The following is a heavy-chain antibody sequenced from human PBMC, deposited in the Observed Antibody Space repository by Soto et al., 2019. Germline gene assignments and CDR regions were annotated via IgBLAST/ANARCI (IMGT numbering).Heavy chain of an antibody. CDR3: VKEVGPPNWNCVYGMDL. CDR1: GFTFSDYG. D-gene: IGHD1-7*01. V-gene: IGHV3-7*01. Sequence: GGSLRLSCAAPGFTFSDYGMSWVRHAPGKGLEWVATIKQDGSEKYYVDSVKGRFTISRDNAKNTVYLQMNSLRAEDTAVYYCVKEVGPPNWNCVYGMDLWGQGTTVTVSS. J-gene: IGHJ6*02. CDR2: IKQDGSEK.